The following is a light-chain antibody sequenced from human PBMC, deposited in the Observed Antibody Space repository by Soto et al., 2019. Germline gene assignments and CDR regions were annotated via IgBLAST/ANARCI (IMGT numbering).Light chain of an antibody. Sequence: EIVLTQSLGTLSLSPGERATLSCRASQSVYRNFLAWYQQKPGQAPRLLIYGASSRATGIPDRFSGSGSGTDFSLIISRLEPEDFAVYYCQQYGSSPSTFGPGTKVHIK. V-gene: IGKV3-20*01. J-gene: IGKJ3*01. CDR2: GAS. CDR3: QQYGSSPST. CDR1: QSVYRNF.